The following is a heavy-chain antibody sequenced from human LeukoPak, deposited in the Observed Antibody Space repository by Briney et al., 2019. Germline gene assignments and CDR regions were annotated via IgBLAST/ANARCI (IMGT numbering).Heavy chain of an antibody. J-gene: IGHJ4*02. D-gene: IGHD3-10*01. CDR1: GFTVSSNY. CDR3: ARAPGFGEFDY. Sequence: GGSLRLSCAASGFTVSSNYMSWVRQAPGKGLEWVSAIYSGGSTYYADSVKGRFTISRDNSKNTLYLQMNSLRAEDTAVYYCARAPGFGEFDYWGQGTLVTVSS. CDR2: IYSGGST. V-gene: IGHV3-66*01.